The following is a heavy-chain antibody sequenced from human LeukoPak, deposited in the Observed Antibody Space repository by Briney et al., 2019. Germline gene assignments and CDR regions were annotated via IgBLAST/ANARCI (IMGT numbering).Heavy chain of an antibody. CDR1: GGSISSGGYY. J-gene: IGHJ4*02. CDR2: VYYSGST. D-gene: IGHD3-10*01. V-gene: IGHV4-61*08. CDR3: ARWFGRFLDH. Sequence: SETLSLTCTVSGGSISSGGYYWSWIRQPPGKGLEWIGYVYYSGSTNYNPSLKSRVTMSVDTSKNQFSLKVSSVTAADTAVYYCARWFGRFLDHWGQGTLVTVSS.